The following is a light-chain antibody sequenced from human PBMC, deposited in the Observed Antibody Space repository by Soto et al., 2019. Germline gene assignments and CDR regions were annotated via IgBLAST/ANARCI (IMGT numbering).Light chain of an antibody. CDR2: DAS. CDR3: QPRYLRPWW. J-gene: IGKJ1*01. V-gene: IGKV1-5*01. CDR1: QSISSW. Sequence: VDVSVSITCQESQSISSWLAWYQQKPGKAPKLLIYDASSLESGVPSRFSGSGSGTDFTFTISCLPPLHFARYSCQPRYLRPWWFGPGTK.